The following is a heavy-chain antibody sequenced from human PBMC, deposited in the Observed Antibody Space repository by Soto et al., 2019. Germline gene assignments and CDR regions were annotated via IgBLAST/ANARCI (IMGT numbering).Heavy chain of an antibody. CDR2: IGGRGTSA. CDR1: GFSFSNYA. D-gene: IGHD3-22*01. Sequence: EVQLLESGGGLVQPGGSLRLSCAASGFSFSNYAMSWVRQAPGKGLEWLSGIGGRGTSAYYADSVKGRFAISRDNSENTVFLQLNSLSDDDTAVYFCAKSRYDDSSGDFYDFWGQGTLVTVSS. J-gene: IGHJ4*02. CDR3: AKSRYDDSSGDFYDF. V-gene: IGHV3-23*01.